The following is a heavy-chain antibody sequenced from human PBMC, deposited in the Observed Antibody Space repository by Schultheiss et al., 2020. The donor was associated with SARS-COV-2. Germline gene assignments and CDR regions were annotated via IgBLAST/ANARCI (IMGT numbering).Heavy chain of an antibody. J-gene: IGHJ5*02. D-gene: IGHD1-26*01. Sequence: GGSLRLSCAASGFTFSSYGMHWVRQAPGKGLEWVAVISYDGNNKYYADSVKGRFTISRDNSKNTLFLQMNSLRAEDTAVYYCAKAYPVVGATKGSWFDPWGQGTLVTVSS. CDR1: GFTFSSYG. CDR3: AKAYPVVGATKGSWFDP. CDR2: ISYDGNNK. V-gene: IGHV3-33*05.